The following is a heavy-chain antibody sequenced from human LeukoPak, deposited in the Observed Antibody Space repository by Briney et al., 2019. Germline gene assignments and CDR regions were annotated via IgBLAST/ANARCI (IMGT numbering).Heavy chain of an antibody. CDR1: GGTFSSYT. Sequence: GSSVKVSCKASGGTFSSYTISWVRQAPGQGLEWMGRIVPILGIANYAQKFQGRVTITADKSTSTAYMELSSLRSEDTAVYYCVRDLELGEPLDYWGQGTLVTVSS. CDR2: IVPILGIA. V-gene: IGHV1-69*04. D-gene: IGHD3-16*01. J-gene: IGHJ4*02. CDR3: VRDLELGEPLDY.